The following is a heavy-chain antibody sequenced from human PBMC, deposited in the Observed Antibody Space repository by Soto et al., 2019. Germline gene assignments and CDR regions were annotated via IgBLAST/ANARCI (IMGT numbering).Heavy chain of an antibody. D-gene: IGHD6-19*01. J-gene: IGHJ4*02. CDR2: INHSGST. CDR1: GGSFSGYY. Sequence: PSETLSLTCAVYGGSFSGYYWSWIRQPPGKGLEWIGEINHSGSTNYNPSLKSRVTISVDTSKNQFSLKLSSVTAADTAVYYCARSPGIAEAGSGNYFDYWGQGTLVTVSS. CDR3: ARSPGIAEAGSGNYFDY. V-gene: IGHV4-34*01.